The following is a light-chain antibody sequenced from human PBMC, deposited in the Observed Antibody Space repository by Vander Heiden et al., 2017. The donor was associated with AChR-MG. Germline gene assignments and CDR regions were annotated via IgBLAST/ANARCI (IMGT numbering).Light chain of an antibody. CDR2: GNS. CDR1: SSNIGAGYD. CDR3: QSYDSSRSGSGV. V-gene: IGLV1-40*01. J-gene: IGLJ2*01. Sequence: QPVLPQPPSVSGAPGPRVTISCTGSSSNIGAGYDVHWYQQLPGTAPNLLIYGNSNRPSGVPDRFSGSKSGTSAALAITGLQAEDEADYYCQSYDSSRSGSGVFGGGTKLTVL.